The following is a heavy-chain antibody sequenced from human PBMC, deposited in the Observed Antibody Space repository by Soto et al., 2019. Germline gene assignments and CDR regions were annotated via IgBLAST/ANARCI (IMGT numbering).Heavy chain of an antibody. CDR2: ISFDGSFK. D-gene: IGHD6-13*01. CDR1: GFIFSSYG. J-gene: IGHJ3*02. CDR3: ATIAAPPAFNI. Sequence: QVQLVESGGGVVQPGRSLRLSCAASGFIFSSYGMNWVRQAPGKGLEWVAVISFDGSFKYYADSVKGRFTISRDNSKNTLYLQINSLRTEDTAVYYGATIAAPPAFNIWGQGTMVTVSS. V-gene: IGHV3-30*03.